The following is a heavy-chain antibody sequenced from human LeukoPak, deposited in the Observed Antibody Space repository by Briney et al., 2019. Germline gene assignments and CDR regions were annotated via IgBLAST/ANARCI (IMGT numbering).Heavy chain of an antibody. CDR2: ISWNSDTK. CDR3: AKTNVAARPGGGAFDF. J-gene: IGHJ3*01. CDR1: GFIFDDNA. Sequence: PGGSLRLSCAASGFIFDDNAMHWVRQAPGKGLEWVSGISWNSDTKAYADSVRGRFTISRDNSKNSLYLQMSSLRPEDTAFYYCAKTNVAARPGGGAFDFWGQGTLVTVSS. V-gene: IGHV3-9*01. D-gene: IGHD6-6*01.